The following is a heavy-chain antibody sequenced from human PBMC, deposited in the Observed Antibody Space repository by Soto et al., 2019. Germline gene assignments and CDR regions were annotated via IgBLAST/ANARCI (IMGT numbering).Heavy chain of an antibody. CDR2: SRNKANSYST. CDR1: GFTFTDDY. Sequence: GGSLRLSCAASGFTFTDDYMDWVRQTPGKGLEWVGRSRNKANSYSTEYAASVKGRFSISRDNSKNSLYLQMNSLKTEDTATYYCVHDFFGMNDWGRGTLVTVSS. CDR3: VHDFFGMND. D-gene: IGHD3-3*01. V-gene: IGHV3-72*01. J-gene: IGHJ4*02.